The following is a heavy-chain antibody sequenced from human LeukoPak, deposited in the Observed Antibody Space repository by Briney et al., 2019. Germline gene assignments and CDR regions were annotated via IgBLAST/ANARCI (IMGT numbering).Heavy chain of an antibody. Sequence: PSETLSLTCTVSGGSISSYYWSWIRQPAGKGLEWIGRIYTSGSTNYNPSLKSRVTMSVDTSKNQFSLKLSSVTAADTAVYYCARDRQFGSGSYYKKGDNWFDPWGQGTLVTVSS. D-gene: IGHD3-10*01. V-gene: IGHV4-4*07. CDR1: GGSISSYY. CDR3: ARDRQFGSGSYYKKGDNWFDP. J-gene: IGHJ5*02. CDR2: IYTSGST.